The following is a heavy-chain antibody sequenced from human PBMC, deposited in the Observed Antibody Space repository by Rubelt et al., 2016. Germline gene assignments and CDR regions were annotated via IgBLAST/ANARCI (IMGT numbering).Heavy chain of an antibody. CDR3: AKGTGPRRGGTDY. CDR1: GFTFSSYA. D-gene: IGHD3/OR15-3a*01. Sequence: EVQLLESGGGLVQPGGSLRLSCAASGFTFSSYAMSWVRQAPGKGLEWVSAISGSGGSTYYADSVKGRLTVSRDSSKNSLYLQMNSLRAEDTAVYYCAKGTGPRRGGTDYWGQGTLVTVSS. V-gene: IGHV3-23*01. J-gene: IGHJ4*02. CDR2: ISGSGGST.